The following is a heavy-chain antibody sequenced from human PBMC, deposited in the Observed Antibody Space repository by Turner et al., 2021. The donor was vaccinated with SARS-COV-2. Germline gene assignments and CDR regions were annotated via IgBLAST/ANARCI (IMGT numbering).Heavy chain of an antibody. CDR1: GGHINNNLYS. V-gene: IGHV4-39*01. Sequence: QLQLQESGPRLVYPSETLSLTCAVSGGHINNNLYSWGWIRQPPGKGLEWIGSVLNNGSTYYKSSLKRRVAISIDTSKNHLSLRLNSVTAADTAVYYCARHEVNSYDASGYYTSPWGQGILVTVSS. CDR3: ARHEVNSYDASGYYTSP. J-gene: IGHJ5*02. D-gene: IGHD3-22*01. CDR2: VLNNGST.